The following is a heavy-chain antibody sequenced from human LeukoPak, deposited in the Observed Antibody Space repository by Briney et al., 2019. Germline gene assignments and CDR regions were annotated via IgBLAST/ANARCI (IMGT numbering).Heavy chain of an antibody. CDR2: IYPGDSDT. V-gene: IGHV5-51*01. Sequence: GESLKISCKGSGYSFTSYWIGWVRQMPGKGLEWMGIIYPGDSDTRYSPSFQGQVTISADKSISTAYLQWSSLKASDTAMYYCARHGRGNYYDSSDYYGPVVYWGQGTLVTVSS. D-gene: IGHD3-22*01. CDR3: ARHGRGNYYDSSDYYGPVVY. J-gene: IGHJ4*02. CDR1: GYSFTSYW.